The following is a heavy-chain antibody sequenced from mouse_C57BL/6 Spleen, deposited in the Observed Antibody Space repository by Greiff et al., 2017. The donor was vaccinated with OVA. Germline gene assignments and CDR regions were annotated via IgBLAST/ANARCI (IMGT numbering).Heavy chain of an antibody. Sequence: QVQLKQPGAELVKPGASVKMSCKASGYTFTSYWITWVKQRPGQGLEWIGDIYPGSGSTNYNEKFKSKATLTVDTSSSTAYMQLSSLTSEDSAVYYCARGKNSNYVYYFDYWGQGTTLTVSS. CDR1: GYTFTSYW. V-gene: IGHV1-55*01. D-gene: IGHD2-5*01. CDR3: ARGKNSNYVYYFDY. CDR2: IYPGSGST. J-gene: IGHJ2*01.